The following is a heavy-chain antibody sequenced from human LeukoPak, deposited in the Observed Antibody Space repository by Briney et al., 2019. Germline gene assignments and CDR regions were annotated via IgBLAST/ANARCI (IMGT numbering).Heavy chain of an antibody. CDR3: ATQVGATLYATRAFDY. CDR1: GFTFSSYA. J-gene: IGHJ4*02. V-gene: IGHV3-23*01. Sequence: PGGSLRLSCAASGFTFSSYAMSWVRKAPGKGLEWVSAISGSGRSTSYADSVKGRFTISRDNSKNTLYLQMNSLRAEDTAVYYCATQVGATLYATRAFDYWGQGTLVTVSS. CDR2: ISGSGRST. D-gene: IGHD1-26*01.